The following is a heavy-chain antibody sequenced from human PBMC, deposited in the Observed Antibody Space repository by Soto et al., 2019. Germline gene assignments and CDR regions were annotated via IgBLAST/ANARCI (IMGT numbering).Heavy chain of an antibody. CDR2: IFYSGTT. Sequence: SETLSLTCTVSGGSISSSSYYWGWIRQPPGKGLEWIGSIFYSGTTYYNPSLKSRVTISVDTSKNQFSLKLSSVTAADTAVYYCARSRTTVVTLDYWGQGTLVTVSS. CDR3: ARSRTTVVTLDY. CDR1: GGSISSSSYY. V-gene: IGHV4-39*01. D-gene: IGHD4-17*01. J-gene: IGHJ4*02.